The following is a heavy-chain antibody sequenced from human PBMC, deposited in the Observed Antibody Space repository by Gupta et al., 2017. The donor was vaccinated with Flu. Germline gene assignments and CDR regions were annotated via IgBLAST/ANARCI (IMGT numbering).Heavy chain of an antibody. V-gene: IGHV4-34*01. CDR2: INHNGNF. Sequence: QVQLQQWGAGLLKPSETLSLTCAVFGGSFSGYYWSWIRQPPGKGLEWIGEINHNGNFNYNPSLKSRVTISVDTSKSQFSLKLSSVTAADTAVYYCARGFATGWYNPFYWGQGTLVTVSS. CDR1: GGSFSGYY. D-gene: IGHD6-19*01. CDR3: ARGFATGWYNPFY. J-gene: IGHJ4*02.